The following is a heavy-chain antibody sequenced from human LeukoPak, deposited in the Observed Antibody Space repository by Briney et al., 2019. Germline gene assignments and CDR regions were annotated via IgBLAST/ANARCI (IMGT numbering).Heavy chain of an antibody. Sequence: GGSPRLSCAASGFTFSSYGMHWVRQAPGKGLEWVAVISYDGSNKYYADSVKGRFTISRDNSKNTLYLQMNSLRAEDTAVYYCAKARYSGSYTGGDYFDYWGQGTLVTVSS. V-gene: IGHV3-30*18. CDR1: GFTFSSYG. CDR2: ISYDGSNK. J-gene: IGHJ4*02. CDR3: AKARYSGSYTGGDYFDY. D-gene: IGHD1-26*01.